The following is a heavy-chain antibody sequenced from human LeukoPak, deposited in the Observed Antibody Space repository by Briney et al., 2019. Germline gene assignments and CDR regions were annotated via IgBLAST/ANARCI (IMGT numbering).Heavy chain of an antibody. J-gene: IGHJ4*02. CDR2: IFYSGST. CDR3: ARMCYQLLWAYYFDY. V-gene: IGHV4-39*07. Sequence: SETLSLTCTASSGSISTSNYYWGWVRQPPGKALEWIGNIFYSGSTYYSPSLKSRVTISLDTSRNQFSLKLSSVTAADTAVYYCARMCYQLLWAYYFDYWGQGTLVTVSS. CDR1: SGSISTSNYY. D-gene: IGHD2-2*01.